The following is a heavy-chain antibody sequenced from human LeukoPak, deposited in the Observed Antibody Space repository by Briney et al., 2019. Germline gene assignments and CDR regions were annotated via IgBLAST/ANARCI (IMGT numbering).Heavy chain of an antibody. V-gene: IGHV3-30*18. CDR3: VKVYLTLTTSSVLGS. Sequence: GGSLRLSCAASGFIFSNYAIHWVRQAPGKGLEWVTAISYNGDNQHYADPVKGRFTISRDNSKNTVYLQIDALRTEDSAVYYCVKVYLTLTTSSVLGSWGQGTLVTVSS. J-gene: IGHJ4*03. D-gene: IGHD4-17*01. CDR1: GFIFSNYA. CDR2: ISYNGDNQ.